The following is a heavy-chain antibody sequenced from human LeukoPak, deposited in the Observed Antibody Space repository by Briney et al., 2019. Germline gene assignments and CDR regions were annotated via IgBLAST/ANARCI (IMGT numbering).Heavy chain of an antibody. V-gene: IGHV4-30-2*01. CDR2: IYHSGST. Sequence: TPSETLSLTCTVSGGSISSGGYSWSWIRQPPGKGLEWIGYIYHSGSTYYNPSLESRVTISVDRSKNQFSLKLSSVTAADTAVYYCARITDRTIFGEIMHGFDIWGQGTPVTVSS. D-gene: IGHD3-3*01. J-gene: IGHJ3*02. CDR1: GGSISSGGYS. CDR3: ARITDRTIFGEIMHGFDI.